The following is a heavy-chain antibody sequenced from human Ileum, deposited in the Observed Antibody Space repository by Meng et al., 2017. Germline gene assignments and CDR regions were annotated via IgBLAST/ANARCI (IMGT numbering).Heavy chain of an antibody. J-gene: IGHJ4*02. Sequence: ASVKVSCKASGYIFTSYGISWVRQAPGQGLEWMGWISAYNGNTNYAQKLQGRVTMTTDTSTSTAYMELRSLRSDDTAVYYCARDEGGKGYCSGGSCYSAYWGQGTLVTVSS. CDR2: ISAYNGNT. CDR3: ARDEGGKGYCSGGSCYSAY. V-gene: IGHV1-18*01. CDR1: GYIFTSYG. D-gene: IGHD2-15*01.